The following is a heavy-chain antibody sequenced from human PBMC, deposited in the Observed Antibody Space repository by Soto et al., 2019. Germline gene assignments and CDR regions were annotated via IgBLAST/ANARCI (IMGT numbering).Heavy chain of an antibody. V-gene: IGHV3-64*01. Sequence: EVQLVESGGGLVQPGGSLRLSCAASGFMFNSYAMHWVRQAPGKGLEYVSAISSLGDSTFYANSVKDRFTISRDNSTNTLYLQMGSLRAEDMAVYYCARRTAGWYFDLWGRDTLVTVSS. CDR2: ISSLGDST. CDR3: ARRTAGWYFDL. J-gene: IGHJ2*01. CDR1: GFMFNSYA. D-gene: IGHD2-21*02.